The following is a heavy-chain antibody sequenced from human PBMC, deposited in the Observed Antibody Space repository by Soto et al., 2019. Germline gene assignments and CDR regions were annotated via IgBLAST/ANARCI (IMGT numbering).Heavy chain of an antibody. V-gene: IGHV4-31*03. CDR3: ARGFVETAMAFDY. J-gene: IGHJ4*02. D-gene: IGHD5-18*01. CDR2: IHYSGTT. CDR1: GASINSGGNF. Sequence: QVQLQESGPGLVKPSQTLSLACSVSGASINSGGNFWSWIRQLPGKGLEWIGYIHYSGTTYYNPSLKSRVVMSMDTSKNDFSLKLNSVTAADTAVFYCARGFVETAMAFDYWGQGALVTVSS.